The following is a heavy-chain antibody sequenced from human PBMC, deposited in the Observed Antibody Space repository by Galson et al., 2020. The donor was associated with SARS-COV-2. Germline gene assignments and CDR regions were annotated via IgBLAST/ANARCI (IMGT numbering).Heavy chain of an antibody. D-gene: IGHD4-17*01. Sequence: GESLKISCAAPGFTFSSYSMNWVRQAPGKGMEWVSSISSSSSYIYYADSVKGRFTISRDNAKNSLYLQMNSLRAEDTAVYYCARDGMTTVTTGWFDPWGQGTLVTVS. CDR2: ISSSSSYI. V-gene: IGHV3-21*01. CDR1: GFTFSSYS. CDR3: ARDGMTTVTTGWFDP. J-gene: IGHJ5*02.